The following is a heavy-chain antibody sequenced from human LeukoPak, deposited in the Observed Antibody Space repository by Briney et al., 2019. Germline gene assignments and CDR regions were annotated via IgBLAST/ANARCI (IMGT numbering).Heavy chain of an antibody. CDR2: IKPDASEK. D-gene: IGHD5-12*01. CDR1: GFTFSSYS. J-gene: IGHJ4*02. Sequence: GGSLRLSCAASGFTFSSYSMNWVRQTPGKGLEWVANIKPDASEKYYVDSVKGRFTISRDNDQNSFYLQMNSLRAEDTAVYYCARDRWSTGYELYDYWGQGTLVSVSS. CDR3: ARDRWSTGYELYDY. V-gene: IGHV3-7*01.